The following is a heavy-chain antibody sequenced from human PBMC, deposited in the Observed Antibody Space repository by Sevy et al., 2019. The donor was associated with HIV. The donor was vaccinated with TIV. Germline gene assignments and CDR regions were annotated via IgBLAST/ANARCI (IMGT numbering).Heavy chain of an antibody. CDR1: GDSSSSYY. Sequence: SETLSLTCTVSGDSSSSYYWTWIRQPPGKGLEWIGYIYYSGSTNYNPSLKSRVTISVDTSKNQFFLKLNSVTAADTAMYYCARADYGDYVGYFDYWGQGTLVTVSS. J-gene: IGHJ4*02. CDR2: IYYSGST. D-gene: IGHD4-17*01. CDR3: ARADYGDYVGYFDY. V-gene: IGHV4-59*13.